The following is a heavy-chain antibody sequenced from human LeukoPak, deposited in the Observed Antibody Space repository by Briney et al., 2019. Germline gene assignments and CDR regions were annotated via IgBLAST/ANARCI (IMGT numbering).Heavy chain of an antibody. V-gene: IGHV3-23*01. J-gene: IGHJ6*03. D-gene: IGHD2-21*01. Sequence: GGSLRLSCAASGFTFSIYAMSWVRQAPGKGLEWVSSITSISSASFYADSVKGRFTISRDNSKNTLYLQMNSLRAEDTAVYYCAKDQLIAGYYYMDVWGKGTTVTVSS. CDR2: ITSISSAS. CDR1: GFTFSIYA. CDR3: AKDQLIAGYYYMDV.